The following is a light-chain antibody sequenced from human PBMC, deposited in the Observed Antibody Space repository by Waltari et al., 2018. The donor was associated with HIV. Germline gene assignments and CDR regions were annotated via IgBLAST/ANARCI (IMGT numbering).Light chain of an antibody. CDR1: NIGSKS. V-gene: IGLV3-21*04. CDR2: YDS. J-gene: IGLJ1*01. CDR3: QVWDSSSDLLYV. Sequence: SYVLTQPPSVSVAPGKTARITCGGNNIGSKSVHWYQQKPGQAPVLVSYYDSARPPGIPERFSGSNSGNTATLTISRVEAGDEADYYCQVWDSSSDLLYVFGTGTKVTVL.